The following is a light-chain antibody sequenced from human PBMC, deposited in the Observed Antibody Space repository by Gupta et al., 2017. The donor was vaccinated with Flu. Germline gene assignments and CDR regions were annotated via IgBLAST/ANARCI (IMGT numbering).Light chain of an antibody. CDR2: DDR. Sequence: SYVLTQPPSVSVAPGQTATITCERNNIGTQNVHWYQQKPGQDPVLVVYDDRDRPSGIPDRISGSNSGNTANLTISRVEAGDEADYYCQVWDSSSDHPYVFGTGTRVTVL. CDR1: NIGTQN. J-gene: IGLJ1*01. CDR3: QVWDSSSDHPYV. V-gene: IGLV3-21*02.